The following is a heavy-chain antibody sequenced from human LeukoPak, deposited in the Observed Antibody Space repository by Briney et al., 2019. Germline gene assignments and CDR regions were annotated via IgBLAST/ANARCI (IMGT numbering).Heavy chain of an antibody. Sequence: PSETLSLTCTVSGGSISSYYWSWIRQPPGKGLEWIGSIYYSGTAYYNPSLKSRVTISVDTSKNQFSLKLSSVTAADTAVYYCARVAVIDIVVVPAALDAFDIWGQGTMVTVSS. CDR3: ARVAVIDIVVVPAALDAFDI. CDR2: IYYSGTA. V-gene: IGHV4-59*08. D-gene: IGHD2-2*01. CDR1: GGSISSYY. J-gene: IGHJ3*02.